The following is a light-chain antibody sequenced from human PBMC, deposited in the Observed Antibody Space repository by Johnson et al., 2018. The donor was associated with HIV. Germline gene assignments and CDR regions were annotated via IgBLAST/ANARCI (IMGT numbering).Light chain of an antibody. CDR2: DNN. J-gene: IGLJ1*01. CDR3: GTWDSSLSAGV. CDR1: SSNIGNNY. Sequence: QSVLTQPPSVSAAPGQRVTISCSGSSSNIGNNYVSWYQQLPGTAPKLLIYDNNKRPSGIPDRFSGSKSGTSATLAITGPQPGDEADYYCGTWDSSLSAGVFGTGTKVTVL. V-gene: IGLV1-51*01.